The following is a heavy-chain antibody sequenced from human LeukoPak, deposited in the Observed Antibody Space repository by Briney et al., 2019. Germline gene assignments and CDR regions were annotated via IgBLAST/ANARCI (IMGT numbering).Heavy chain of an antibody. CDR3: AKGARAISSTMFDKEL. D-gene: IGHD6-13*01. CDR2: INHSGST. Sequence: PSETLSLTCAVYGGSFSGYYWSWIRQPPGKGLEWIGEINHSGSTNYNPSLKSRVTISVDTSKNQFSLKLSSVTAADTAVYYCAKGARAISSTMFDKELWGQGTLVTVSS. J-gene: IGHJ4*02. V-gene: IGHV4-34*01. CDR1: GGSFSGYY.